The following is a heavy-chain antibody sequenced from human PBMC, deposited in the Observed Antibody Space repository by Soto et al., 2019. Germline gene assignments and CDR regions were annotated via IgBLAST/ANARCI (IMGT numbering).Heavy chain of an antibody. CDR3: ARQADIVVVPAARNFDY. J-gene: IGHJ4*02. CDR2: ISAYNGNT. V-gene: IGHV1-18*01. Sequence: ASVKVSCKASGYTFTSYGISWVRQAPGQGLEWMGWISAYNGNTNYAQKLQGRVTMTTDTSTSTASMELRSLRSDDTAVYYCARQADIVVVPAARNFDYWGQGTLVTVS. CDR1: GYTFTSYG. D-gene: IGHD2-2*01.